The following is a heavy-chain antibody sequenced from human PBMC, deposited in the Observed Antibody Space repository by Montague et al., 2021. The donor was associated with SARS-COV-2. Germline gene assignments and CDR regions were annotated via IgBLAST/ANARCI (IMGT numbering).Heavy chain of an antibody. J-gene: IGHJ6*02. CDR3: TSGREGNYNVMDV. CDR1: GDSVSSNSAT. Sequence: CAISGDSVSSNSATWNWVRQSPSRGFEWLGRTYHRSKWYNDYAVSVRGRVTINPDTSKNQFSLQLNSVTPEDTAIYYCTSGREGNYNVMDVWGQGTTVTVSS. V-gene: IGHV6-1*01. CDR2: TYHRSKWYN. D-gene: IGHD1-1*01.